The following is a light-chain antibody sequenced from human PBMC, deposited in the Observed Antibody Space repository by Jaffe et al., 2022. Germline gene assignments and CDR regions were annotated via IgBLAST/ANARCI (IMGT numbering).Light chain of an antibody. J-gene: IGKJ2*01. Sequence: DIQMTQSPSSLSASVGDRVTITCQASQDISNYLNWYQQKPGKAPKLLIYDASNLETGVPSRFSGSGSGTDFTFTISSLQPEDIATYYCQQYDNLPFGTFGQGTKLEIK. CDR3: QQYDNLPFGT. CDR2: DAS. CDR1: QDISNY. V-gene: IGKV1-33*01.